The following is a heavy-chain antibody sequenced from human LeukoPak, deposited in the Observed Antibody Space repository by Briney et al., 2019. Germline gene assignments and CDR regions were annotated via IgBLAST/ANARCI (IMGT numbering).Heavy chain of an antibody. D-gene: IGHD4-11*01. CDR2: IYYSGST. CDR1: GGSIRSSSYY. CDR3: ARSSNYWFDP. Sequence: SETLSLTCTVSGGSIRSSSYYWGWIRQPPGKGLEWIGSIYYSGSTYYNPSLKSRVTVSVDTSKNQFSLKLNSVTAADTAVYYCARSSNYWFDPWGQGTLVTVSS. J-gene: IGHJ5*02. V-gene: IGHV4-39*01.